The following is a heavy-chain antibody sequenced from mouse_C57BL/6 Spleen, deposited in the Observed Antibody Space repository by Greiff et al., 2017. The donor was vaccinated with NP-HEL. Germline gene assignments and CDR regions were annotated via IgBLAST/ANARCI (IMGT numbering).Heavy chain of an antibody. V-gene: IGHV5-4*03. CDR2: ISDGGSYT. Sequence: EVKLVESGGGLVKPGGSLKLSCAASGFTFSSYAMSWVRQTPGKRLEWVATISDGGSYTYYPDNVKGRFTISRDNAKNNLYLQMSHLKSEDTAMYYCARSYYGSSPFDDWGQGTTLTVSS. D-gene: IGHD1-1*01. CDR1: GFTFSSYA. CDR3: ARSYYGSSPFDD. J-gene: IGHJ2*01.